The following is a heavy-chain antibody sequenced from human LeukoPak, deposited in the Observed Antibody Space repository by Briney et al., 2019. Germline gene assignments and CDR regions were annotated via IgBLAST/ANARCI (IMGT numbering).Heavy chain of an antibody. D-gene: IGHD6-19*01. CDR3: ARGTLYRGWSYYLDF. Sequence: PSETLSLTCTVSGSSISSAYYWGWIRQPPGKGLEWIANIYHSGNTYYNPPLKSRVTISVDTSKNQFSLKLSSVTAADTAVYYCARGTLYRGWSYYLDFWGQGSQVTVSS. CDR2: IYHSGNT. J-gene: IGHJ4*02. V-gene: IGHV4-38-2*02. CDR1: GSSISSAYY.